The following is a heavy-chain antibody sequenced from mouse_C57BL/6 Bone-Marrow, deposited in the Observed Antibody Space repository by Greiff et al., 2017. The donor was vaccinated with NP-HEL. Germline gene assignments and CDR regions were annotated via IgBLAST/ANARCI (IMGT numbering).Heavy chain of an antibody. V-gene: IGHV5-6*01. CDR3: ASLFAY. CDR2: ISSGGSYT. CDR1: GFTFSSYG. J-gene: IGHJ3*01. Sequence: VQLVESGGDLVKPGGSLKLSCAASGFTFSSYGMSWVRQTPDKRLEWVATISSGGSYTYYPDSVKGRFTISRDNAKNTLYLQMSSLKSEDTAMYYCASLFAYWGQGTLVTVSA.